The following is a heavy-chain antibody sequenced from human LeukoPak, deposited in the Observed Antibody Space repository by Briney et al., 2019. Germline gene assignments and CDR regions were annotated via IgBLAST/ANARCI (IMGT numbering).Heavy chain of an antibody. CDR1: GSISSSTYY. CDR2: IYYSGST. Sequence: PSETLSLTCTVSGSISSSTYYWGWIRRPPGKGLEWIGSIYYSGSTYYNPSLKSRVTVSVDTSKNQFSLNLSSVTAADTAVYYCVRGSTLRHYQYWGQGTLVTVSS. V-gene: IGHV4-39*01. CDR3: VRGSTLRHYQY. D-gene: IGHD3-16*01. J-gene: IGHJ4*02.